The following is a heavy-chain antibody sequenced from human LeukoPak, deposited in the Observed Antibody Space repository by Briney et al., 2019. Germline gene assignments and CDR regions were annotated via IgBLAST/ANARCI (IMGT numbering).Heavy chain of an antibody. CDR2: IYYSGST. CDR3: ARDKSGSSGYLYYYYGMDV. V-gene: IGHV4-39*07. D-gene: IGHD3-22*01. Sequence: PSETLSLTCTVSGGSISSSSYYWGWIRQPPGKGLEWIGSIYYSGSTYYNPSLKSRVTISVDTSKNQFSLKLSSVTAADTAVYYCARDKSGSSGYLYYYYGMDVWGQGTTVTVSS. CDR1: GGSISSSSYY. J-gene: IGHJ6*02.